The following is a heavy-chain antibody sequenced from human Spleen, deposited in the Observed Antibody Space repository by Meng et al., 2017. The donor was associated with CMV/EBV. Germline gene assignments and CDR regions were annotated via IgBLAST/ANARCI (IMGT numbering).Heavy chain of an antibody. CDR3: ARPREWLVIYDAFDI. V-gene: IGHV3-74*01. CDR1: GFIFSSYW. CDR2: INSDGSRI. J-gene: IGHJ3*02. Sequence: GGSLRLSCAASGFIFSSYWMHWVRQVPGKGLVWVSRINSDGSRINYADSVKGRFTISRDNSKNTPYLQMNSLRAEDTAVYYCARPREWLVIYDAFDIWGQGTMVTVSS. D-gene: IGHD6-19*01.